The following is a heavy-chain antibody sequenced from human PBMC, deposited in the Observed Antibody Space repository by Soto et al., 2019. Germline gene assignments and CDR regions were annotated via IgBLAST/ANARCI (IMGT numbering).Heavy chain of an antibody. CDR3: ARGVKGDFWSAKGGDWFDP. J-gene: IGHJ5*02. CDR1: GGSFSGYY. V-gene: IGHV4-34*01. Sequence: SETLSLTCAVYGGSFSGYYWSWIRQPPGKGLEWIGEINHSGSTNYNPSLKSRVTISVDTSKNQFSLKLSSVTAADTAVYYCARGVKGDFWSAKGGDWFDPWGQGTLVTVSS. D-gene: IGHD3-3*01. CDR2: INHSGST.